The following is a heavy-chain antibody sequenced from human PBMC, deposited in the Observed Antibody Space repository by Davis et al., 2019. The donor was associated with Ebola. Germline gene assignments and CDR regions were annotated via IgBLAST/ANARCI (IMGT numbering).Heavy chain of an antibody. CDR2: INQSGRT. CDR1: SGSFSGYH. V-gene: IGHV4-34*01. CDR3: ARTWDERADFDY. D-gene: IGHD1-26*01. J-gene: IGHJ4*02. Sequence: PSETLSLTCAVYSGSFSGYHWNWIRQPPGKGLEWIGEINQSGRTNYNPSLKSRLTISVDTSKNQFSLKLSSVTAADTAVYYCARTWDERADFDYWGQGTLVTVSS.